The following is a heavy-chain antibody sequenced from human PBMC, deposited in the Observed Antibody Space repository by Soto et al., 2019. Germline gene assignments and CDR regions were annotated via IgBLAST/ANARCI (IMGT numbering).Heavy chain of an antibody. J-gene: IGHJ4*02. CDR2: MSGSSSTT. CDR1: GLTFSNYA. D-gene: IGHD1-7*01. CDR3: AKNQERELPRVIDF. Sequence: EVRLLESGGGLVKPGGSLRLSCATSGLTFSNYAMRWVRQAPGGGLEWVSSMSGSSSTTYYADSVRGRFTISRDRSKNPIYLQMSSLRAEDTALYYCAKNQERELPRVIDFWCQGTLVTVSS. V-gene: IGHV3-23*01.